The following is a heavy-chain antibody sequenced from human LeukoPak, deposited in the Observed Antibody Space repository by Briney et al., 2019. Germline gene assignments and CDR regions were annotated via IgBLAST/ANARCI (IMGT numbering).Heavy chain of an antibody. V-gene: IGHV1-69*13. CDR2: IIPIFGTA. CDR1: GGTFSSYA. J-gene: IGHJ6*02. Sequence: ASVTVSCTASGGTFSSYAISWVRQAPGQGLEWMGGIIPIFGTANYAQKFQGRVTITADESTSTAYMELSSLRSEDTAVYYCAMSNCSSTSCYDLDYYYYYGMDVWGQGTTVTVSS. D-gene: IGHD2-2*01. CDR3: AMSNCSSTSCYDLDYYYYYGMDV.